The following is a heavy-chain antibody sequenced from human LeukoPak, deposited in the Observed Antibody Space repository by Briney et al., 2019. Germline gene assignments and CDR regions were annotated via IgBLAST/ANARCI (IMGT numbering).Heavy chain of an antibody. Sequence: PGGSLRLSCAASGFTFSSYAMHWVRQAPGKGLEWVAVISYDGSNKYYADSVKGRFTIPRDNSKNTLYLQMNSLRAEDTAVYYCARDSTSFGEYDYWGQGTLVTVSS. CDR1: GFTFSSYA. CDR2: ISYDGSNK. D-gene: IGHD3-10*01. CDR3: ARDSTSFGEYDY. V-gene: IGHV3-30-3*01. J-gene: IGHJ4*02.